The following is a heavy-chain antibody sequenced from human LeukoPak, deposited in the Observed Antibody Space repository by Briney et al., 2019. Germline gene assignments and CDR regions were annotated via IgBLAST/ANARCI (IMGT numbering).Heavy chain of an antibody. CDR2: INGYNGNT. J-gene: IGHJ6*02. V-gene: IGHV1-18*01. Sequence: ASVKVSCKASGYTFTNYSISWVRQAPGQGLEWMGWINGYNGNTHYEQKLQGRVTMTTDPSTSTAYMELRSLRSDDTAVYYCARGWVVRFLGLNGLDVWGLGTTVTVSS. D-gene: IGHD3-3*01. CDR3: ARGWVVRFLGLNGLDV. CDR1: GYTFTNYS.